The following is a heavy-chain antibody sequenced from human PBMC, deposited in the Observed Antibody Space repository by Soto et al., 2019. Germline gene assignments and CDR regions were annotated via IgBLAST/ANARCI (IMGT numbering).Heavy chain of an antibody. Sequence: PGESLKISCKGSGYSFTSYWISWVRQMPGKGLEWMGRIDPSDSYTNYSPSFQGHVTISADKSISTAYLQWSSLKASDTAMYYCARHGGYCSTTSCSFSWFDPWGQGTLGTASS. V-gene: IGHV5-10-1*01. J-gene: IGHJ5*02. CDR2: IDPSDSYT. D-gene: IGHD2-2*01. CDR1: GYSFTSYW. CDR3: ARHGGYCSTTSCSFSWFDP.